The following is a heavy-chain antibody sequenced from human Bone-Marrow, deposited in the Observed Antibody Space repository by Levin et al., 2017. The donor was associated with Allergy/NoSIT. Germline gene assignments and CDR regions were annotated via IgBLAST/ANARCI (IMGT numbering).Heavy chain of an antibody. V-gene: IGHV3-23*01. CDR1: RFTSSRFA. Sequence: HSGGSLRLSCAGSRFTSSRFAMSWVRQAPGKGLEWVASVNNGGNAYYADSVVGRFTVSRDNSKGTLDLQMDNLRAEDSALYYCAKDHESSGWPTFDSWGQGTLVTVAS. CDR2: VNNGGNA. J-gene: IGHJ4*02. CDR3: AKDHESSGWPTFDS. D-gene: IGHD3-22*01.